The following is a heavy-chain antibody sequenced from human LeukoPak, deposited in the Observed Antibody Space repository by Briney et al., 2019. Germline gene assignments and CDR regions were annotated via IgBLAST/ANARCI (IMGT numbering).Heavy chain of an antibody. Sequence: GGSLRLSCAASGFTFSSYGMHWVRQAPGKGLEWVAVISYDGSNKYYADSVKGRFTISRDNSKNTLYLQMNSLRAEDTAVYYCAREYYGSGDFDYWGQGTLVTVSS. J-gene: IGHJ4*02. CDR3: AREYYGSGDFDY. V-gene: IGHV3-30*03. CDR1: GFTFSSYG. D-gene: IGHD3-10*01. CDR2: ISYDGSNK.